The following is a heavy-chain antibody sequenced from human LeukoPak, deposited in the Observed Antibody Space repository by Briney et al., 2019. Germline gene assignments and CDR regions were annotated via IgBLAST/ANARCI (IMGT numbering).Heavy chain of an antibody. CDR1: GGSLSSQY. J-gene: IGHJ5*02. CDR3: ARYIISEYSKSHSHFDP. V-gene: IGHV4-59*11. Sequence: SETLSLTCTVSGGSLSSQYWSWIRQPPGKGLEWIGYIYYRGSTSYNPSLKSRVTISVDTSKNQFSLRLNSVTAADTAVYYCARYIISEYSKSHSHFDPWGQGTLVTVSS. CDR2: IYYRGST. D-gene: IGHD5-18*01.